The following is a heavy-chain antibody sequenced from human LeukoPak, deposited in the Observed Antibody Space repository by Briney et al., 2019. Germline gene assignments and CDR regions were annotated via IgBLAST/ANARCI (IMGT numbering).Heavy chain of an antibody. CDR3: ASSNNYVWFDP. V-gene: IGHV4/OR15-8*02. CDR1: GFTFTNAW. D-gene: IGHD4-11*01. Sequence: PGGSLRLSCVDSGFTFTNAWMSWVRQPPGKGLEWIGEVYHDGNTEYSPSFRSRVTMSVDNSKSQFSLELSSVTAADTAVYYCASSNNYVWFDPWGQGALVTVSS. CDR2: VYHDGNT. J-gene: IGHJ5*02.